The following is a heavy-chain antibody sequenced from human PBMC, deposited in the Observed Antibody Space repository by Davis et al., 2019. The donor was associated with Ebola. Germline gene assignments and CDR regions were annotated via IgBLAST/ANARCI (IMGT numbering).Heavy chain of an antibody. CDR3: ARAQFPTTSDH. CDR2: ISAYNGNT. J-gene: IGHJ4*02. V-gene: IGHV1-18*01. CDR1: GYTFTSYG. D-gene: IGHD1-1*01. Sequence: AASVKVSCKASGYTFTSYGISWVRQAPGQGLEWMGWISAYNGNTNYAQKLQGRVTMTTDTSTSTAYMEMRSLRSDDTAVYYCARAQFPTTSDHWGQGTLVTVSS.